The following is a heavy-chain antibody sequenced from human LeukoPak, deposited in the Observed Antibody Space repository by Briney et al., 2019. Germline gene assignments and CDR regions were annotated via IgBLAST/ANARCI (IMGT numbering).Heavy chain of an antibody. Sequence: PSETLSLTCTVSGGSISSYSWNWIRQSPGKGLEWIGRVYHSGSIYYNPSLKSRVTISVDTSKNQFSLNLSSVTAADTAVYYCVSSYGGYVLDHWGQGTLVIVSS. CDR2: VYHSGSI. CDR3: VSSYGGYVLDH. J-gene: IGHJ4*02. CDR1: GGSISSYS. D-gene: IGHD5-12*01. V-gene: IGHV4-59*01.